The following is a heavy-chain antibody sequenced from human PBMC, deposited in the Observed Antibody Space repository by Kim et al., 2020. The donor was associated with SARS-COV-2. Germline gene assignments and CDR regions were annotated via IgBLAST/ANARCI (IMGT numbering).Heavy chain of an antibody. CDR1: GGSISSGGYY. CDR2: IYYSGST. V-gene: IGHV4-31*03. J-gene: IGHJ6*02. Sequence: SETLSLTCTVSGGSISSGGYYWSWIRQHPGKGLEWIGYIYYSGSTYYNPSLKSRVTISVDTSKNQFSLKLSSVTAADTAVYYCASLVVPAAMDGMDVWGQGTTVTVSS. D-gene: IGHD2-2*01. CDR3: ASLVVPAAMDGMDV.